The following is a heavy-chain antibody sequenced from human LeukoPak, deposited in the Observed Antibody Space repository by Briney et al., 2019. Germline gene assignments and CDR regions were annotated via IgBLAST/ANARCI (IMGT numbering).Heavy chain of an antibody. CDR1: GGSFSGYY. V-gene: IGHV4-34*01. D-gene: IGHD3-16*01. CDR2: INHSGST. CDR3: ATYKYDYVWGNQHFDY. Sequence: SETLSLTYAVYGGSFSGYYWSWIRQPPGKGLEWIGEINHSGSTNYNPSLKSRVTISVDTSKNQSSLKLSSVTAADTAVYYCATYKYDYVWGNQHFDYWGQGTLVAVSS. J-gene: IGHJ4*02.